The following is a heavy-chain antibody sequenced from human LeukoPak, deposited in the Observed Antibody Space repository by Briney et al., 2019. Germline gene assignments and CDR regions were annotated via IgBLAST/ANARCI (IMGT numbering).Heavy chain of an antibody. Sequence: SETLSLTCTVSGGSISSGGHSWSWIRQPPGNGLEWIGYIYHSGRGSTYYNPSLKSRGTISIDQSKNQCSLKLNSVTAADTAVYYCARINDFWSGPTLDVWGQGTTVPVSS. CDR2: IYHSGRGST. CDR1: GGSISSGGHS. CDR3: ARINDFWSGPTLDV. D-gene: IGHD3-3*01. J-gene: IGHJ6*02. V-gene: IGHV4-30-2*01.